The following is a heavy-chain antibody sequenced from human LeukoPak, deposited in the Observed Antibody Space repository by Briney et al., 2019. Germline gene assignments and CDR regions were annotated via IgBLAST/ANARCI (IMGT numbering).Heavy chain of an antibody. J-gene: IGHJ4*02. Sequence: ASVKVSCKASGYTFTSYYIHWVRQAPGQGLEWMGWINPNSGGTNYAQKFQGRVTMTRDTSISTAYMELSRLRSDDTAVYSCARAPVSSGWDRWYFDYWGQGTLVTVSS. CDR2: INPNSGGT. CDR1: GYTFTSYY. CDR3: ARAPVSSGWDRWYFDY. V-gene: IGHV1-2*02. D-gene: IGHD6-19*01.